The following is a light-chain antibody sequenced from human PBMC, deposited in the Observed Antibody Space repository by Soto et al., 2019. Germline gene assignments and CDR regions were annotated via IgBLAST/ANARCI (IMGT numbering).Light chain of an antibody. CDR1: QSIANY. CDR3: QQSYNNPKT. Sequence: IQMTHSPSSLSASLGDGVTITCRASQSIANYLNWYQQKPGKAPKLLIYAASTLESGVPSRFSGSGSGTDFTLTISSLQPEDFATYYCQQSYNNPKTFGQGTKVDIK. CDR2: AAS. J-gene: IGKJ1*01. V-gene: IGKV1-39*01.